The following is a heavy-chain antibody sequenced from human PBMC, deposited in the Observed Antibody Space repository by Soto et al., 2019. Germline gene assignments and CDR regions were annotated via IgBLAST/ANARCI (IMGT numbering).Heavy chain of an antibody. CDR3: ARVGRGVYGMDV. D-gene: IGHD2-8*01. CDR2: ITSDSSTI. Sequence: AGGSLRLSCAASGFTFSSYSINWVRQAPGKGLEWFSYITSDSSTISYADSVEDRFTVSRDNAKNSLYLQMNSLRDEDTAVYYCARVGRGVYGMDVWGQGTSVTVSS. V-gene: IGHV3-48*02. J-gene: IGHJ6*02. CDR1: GFTFSSYS.